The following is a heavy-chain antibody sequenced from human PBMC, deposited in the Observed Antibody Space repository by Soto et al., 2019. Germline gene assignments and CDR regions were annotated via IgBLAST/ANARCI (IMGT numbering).Heavy chain of an antibody. D-gene: IGHD3-16*01. CDR1: GFTFTSSA. Sequence: GASVKVSCKASGFTFTSSAMQWVRQARGQRLEWIGWIVVGSGNTNYAQKFQERVTITRDMSTSTAYMELSSLRSEDTAVYYCAADSPSDYVCGSNYGKDVWGQGKTVIVTS. CDR2: IVVGSGNT. J-gene: IGHJ6*02. CDR3: AADSPSDYVCGSNYGKDV. V-gene: IGHV1-58*02.